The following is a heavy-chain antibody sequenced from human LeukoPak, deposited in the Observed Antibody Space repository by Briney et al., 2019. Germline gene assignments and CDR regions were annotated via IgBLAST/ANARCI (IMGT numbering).Heavy chain of an antibody. V-gene: IGHV3-23*01. D-gene: IGHD2-21*01. CDR2: INSSGGRT. CDR3: AKAPVTTCRGAYCYPFDY. CDR1: GFTFSSSA. Sequence: GGSLTLSCTPSGFTFSSSAMSWVRQAPGKGLEWVSDINSSGGRTYYADSVKGRFTISRDNSKNTLFLQMNRLRPEDAAVYYCAKAPVTTCRGAYCYPFDYWGQGTLVTVSS. J-gene: IGHJ4*02.